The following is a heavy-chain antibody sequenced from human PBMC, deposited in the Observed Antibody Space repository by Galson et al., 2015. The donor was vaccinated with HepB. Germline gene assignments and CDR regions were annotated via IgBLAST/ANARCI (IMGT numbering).Heavy chain of an antibody. CDR1: GYTFTSYA. J-gene: IGHJ4*02. CDR3: ARETPTTVTWNFDY. V-gene: IGHV7-4-1*02. CDR2: INTNTGNP. D-gene: IGHD4-17*01. Sequence: SVKVSCKASGYTFTSYAMNWVRQAPGQGLEWMGWINTNTGNPTYAQGFTGRFVFSLDTSVSTAYLQISSLKAEDTAVYYCARETPTTVTWNFDYWGQGTLVTVSS.